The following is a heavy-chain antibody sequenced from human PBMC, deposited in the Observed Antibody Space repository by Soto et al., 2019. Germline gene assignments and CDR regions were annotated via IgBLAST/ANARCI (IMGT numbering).Heavy chain of an antibody. J-gene: IGHJ4*02. V-gene: IGHV5-51*01. CDR2: IYPGDSDT. CDR1: GYSFTSYW. Sequence: PGESLKISCKGSGYSFTSYWIGWVRQMPGKGLEWMGIIYPGDSDTRYSPSFQGQVTISADKSISTAYLQWSSLKASDTAMYYCARFPDFWSGYHYYFDYWGQGTLVTV. D-gene: IGHD3-3*01. CDR3: ARFPDFWSGYHYYFDY.